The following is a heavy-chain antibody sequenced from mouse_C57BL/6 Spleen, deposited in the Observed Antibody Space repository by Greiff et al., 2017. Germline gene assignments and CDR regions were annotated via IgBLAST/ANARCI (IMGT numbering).Heavy chain of an antibody. J-gene: IGHJ1*03. V-gene: IGHV5-17*01. CDR1: GFTFSDYG. D-gene: IGHD1-1*01. Sequence: EVQRVESGGGLVKPGGSLKLSCAASGFTFSDYGMHWVRQAPEKGLEWVAYISSGSSTIYYADTVKGRFTISRDNAKNTLFLQMTSLRSEDTAMYYCARRYYYGSSYWWYFDVWGTGTTVTVSS. CDR2: ISSGSSTI. CDR3: ARRYYYGSSYWWYFDV.